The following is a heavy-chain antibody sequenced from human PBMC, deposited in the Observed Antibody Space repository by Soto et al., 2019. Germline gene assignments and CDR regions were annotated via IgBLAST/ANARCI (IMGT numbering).Heavy chain of an antibody. D-gene: IGHD4-17*01. J-gene: IGHJ4*02. CDR1: GGYISSGGYS. Sequence: PSEILSLTCTVSGGYISSGGYSWSWIRQPPGKGLEWIGYIYHSGSTYYNPSLKSRVTISVDRSKNQFSLKLSSVTAADTAVYYCARSQTTVTSYDYWGQGTLVTVSS. V-gene: IGHV4-30-2*01. CDR3: ARSQTTVTSYDY. CDR2: IYHSGST.